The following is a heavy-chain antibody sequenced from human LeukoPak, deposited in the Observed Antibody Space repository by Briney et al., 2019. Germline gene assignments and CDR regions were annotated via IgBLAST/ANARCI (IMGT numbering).Heavy chain of an antibody. CDR3: ARGPYDFWSGYNDY. V-gene: IGHV1-2*02. D-gene: IGHD3-3*01. CDR2: INPNSGGT. J-gene: IGHJ4*02. CDR1: GYTFTGYY. Sequence: GASVKVSFKASGYTFTGYYMHWVRQAPGQGLEWMGWINPNSGGTNYAQKFQGRVTMTRDTSISTAYMELSRLRSDDTAVYYCARGPYDFWSGYNDYWGQGTLVTVSS.